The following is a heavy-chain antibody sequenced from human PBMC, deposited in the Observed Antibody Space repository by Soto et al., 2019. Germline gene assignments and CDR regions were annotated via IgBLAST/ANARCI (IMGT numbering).Heavy chain of an antibody. D-gene: IGHD3-9*01. Sequence: EVQLLESGGGLVQPGGSLRLSCAASGFTFSSYAMSWVRQAPGKGLEWVSSISAGGGSTYYADSVKGRFPISRDNSKNTLYLQVKSLRAEDAAVYYCAKERDILTGYYGYWGQGTLVTVSS. J-gene: IGHJ1*01. CDR1: GFTFSSYA. V-gene: IGHV3-23*01. CDR2: ISAGGGST. CDR3: AKERDILTGYYGY.